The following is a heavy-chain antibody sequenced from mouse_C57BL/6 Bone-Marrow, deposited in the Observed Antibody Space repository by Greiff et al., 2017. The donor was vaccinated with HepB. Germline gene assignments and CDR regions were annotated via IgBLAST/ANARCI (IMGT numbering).Heavy chain of an antibody. CDR3: ARGPTVVAWDAMDY. D-gene: IGHD1-1*01. V-gene: IGHV5-4*03. CDR1: GFTFSSYA. CDR2: ISDGGSYT. J-gene: IGHJ4*01. Sequence: EVMLVESGGGLVKPGGSLKLSCAASGFTFSSYAMSCVRQTPEKRLEWVATISDGGSYTYYPDNVKGRFTISRDNAKNNLYLQMSHLKSEDTAMYYCARGPTVVAWDAMDYWGQGTSVTVSS.